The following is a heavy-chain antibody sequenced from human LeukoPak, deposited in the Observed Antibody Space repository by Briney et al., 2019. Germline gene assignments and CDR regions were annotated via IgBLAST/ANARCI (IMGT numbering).Heavy chain of an antibody. CDR2: INHSGST. CDR1: GGSFSGYY. J-gene: IGHJ4*02. V-gene: IGHV4-34*01. D-gene: IGHD3-10*01. CDR3: ARERDGSGTQRGLDY. Sequence: SETLSLTCAVYGGSFSGYYWSWIRQPPGKGLEWIGEINHSGSTNYNPSLKSRVTISVDTSKNQFSLKLSSVTAADTVVYYCARERDGSGTQRGLDYWGQGTLVTVSS.